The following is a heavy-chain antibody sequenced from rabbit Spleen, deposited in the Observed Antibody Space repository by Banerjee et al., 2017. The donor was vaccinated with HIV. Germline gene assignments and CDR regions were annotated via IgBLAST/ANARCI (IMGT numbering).Heavy chain of an antibody. CDR1: GVSFSSSSY. CDR3: ARVSGTSFSSYGMDL. CDR2: IDTGSSGFT. Sequence: QSLEESGGDLVKPGASLTLTCTASGVSFSSSSYMCWVRQAPGKGLEWIACIDTGSSGFTYFASWAKGRFTISKTSSTTVTLQVTSLTAADTATYFCARVSGTSFSSYGMDLWARGPSSPS. D-gene: IGHD8-1*01. V-gene: IGHV1S40*01. J-gene: IGHJ6*01.